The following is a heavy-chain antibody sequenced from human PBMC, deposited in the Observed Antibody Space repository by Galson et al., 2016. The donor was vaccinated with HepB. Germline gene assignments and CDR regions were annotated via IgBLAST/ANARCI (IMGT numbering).Heavy chain of an antibody. Sequence: TTNHYWSWIRQPPGKGLEWIGYIYYSGSTNYNPSLKSRVTISVDTSKNQFSLKLSSVTAADTAVYYCARDHTGNMVAFDIWGQGTMVTVSS. D-gene: IGHD1-1*01. J-gene: IGHJ3*02. CDR2: IYYSGST. CDR3: ARDHTGNMVAFDI. V-gene: IGHV4-59*11. CDR1: TTNHY.